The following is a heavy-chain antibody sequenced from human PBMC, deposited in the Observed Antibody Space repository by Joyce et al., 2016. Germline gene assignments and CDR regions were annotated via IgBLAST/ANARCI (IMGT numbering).Heavy chain of an antibody. CDR2: KKQDGSAV. J-gene: IGHJ3*01. CDR1: GFTFSGNS. Sequence: EVQLVESGGGLVQPGGSLRLSCAASGFTFSGNSVSGLRQAPGGGVEWEGNKKQDGSAVYYLDSVKGRFTVSRDNARSIVDLQMVSLRVEDTALYYGARGKAFDVWGQGTMVTVSS. V-gene: IGHV3-7*01. CDR3: ARGKAFDV.